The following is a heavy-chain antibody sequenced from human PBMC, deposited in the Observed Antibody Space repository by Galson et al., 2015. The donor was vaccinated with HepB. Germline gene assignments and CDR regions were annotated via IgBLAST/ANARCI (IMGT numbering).Heavy chain of an antibody. J-gene: IGHJ4*02. CDR3: ARDSGYYYDSSGFDY. Sequence: SLRLSCAASGFTFSSYSMNWVRQAPGKGLEWVSYISSSSSTIYYADSVKGRFTISRDNAKNSLYLQMNSLRAEDTAVYYCARDSGYYYDSSGFDYWGQGTLVTVSS. D-gene: IGHD3-22*01. CDR1: GFTFSSYS. V-gene: IGHV3-48*01. CDR2: ISSSSSTI.